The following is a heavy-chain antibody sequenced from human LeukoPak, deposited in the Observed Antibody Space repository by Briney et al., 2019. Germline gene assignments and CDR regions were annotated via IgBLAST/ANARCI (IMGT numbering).Heavy chain of an antibody. Sequence: GGSLRLSCAASGFTFSDYYMSWIRQAPGKGLEWLSYISSSGSTIYYADSVKGRFTISRDNAKNSLYLQMNSLRAEDTAVYYCAREPYGGNSEYFDYWGQGTLVTVSS. CDR3: AREPYGGNSEYFDY. CDR2: ISSSGSTI. J-gene: IGHJ4*02. D-gene: IGHD4-23*01. CDR1: GFTFSDYY. V-gene: IGHV3-11*01.